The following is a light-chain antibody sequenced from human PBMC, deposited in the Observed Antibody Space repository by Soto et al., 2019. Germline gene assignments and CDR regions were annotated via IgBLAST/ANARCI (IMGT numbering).Light chain of an antibody. V-gene: IGLV1-51*01. CDR2: DNN. J-gene: IGLJ2*01. CDR1: SSNIGNNY. CDR3: GTLDSSLSAVV. Sequence: QSVLPQPPSVSAAPGQKVTISCSGSSSNIGNNYVSWYQQLPGTAPKLLIYDNNKQPSGIPDRFSGSKSGTSATLGITGLPTGDEADYYCGTLDSSLSAVVFGGGTKVTVL.